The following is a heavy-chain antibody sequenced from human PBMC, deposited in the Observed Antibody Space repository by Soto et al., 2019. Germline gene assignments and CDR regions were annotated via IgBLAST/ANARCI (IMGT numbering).Heavy chain of an antibody. V-gene: IGHV4-39*01. CDR3: ARRRPPQWEQYYFDY. CDR1: GGSISSGSYY. CDR2: IYYGGST. D-gene: IGHD1-26*01. Sequence: PSETLSLTCTVSGGSISSGSYYWGWIRQPPGKGLEWIGTIYYGGSTYYNPSLKSRVTISVDTSKNQFSLRLSSVTAADTAVYYCARRRPPQWEQYYFDYWGLGTLVTVSS. J-gene: IGHJ4*02.